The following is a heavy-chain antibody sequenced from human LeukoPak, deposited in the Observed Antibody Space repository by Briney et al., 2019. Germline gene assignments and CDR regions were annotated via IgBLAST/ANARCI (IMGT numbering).Heavy chain of an antibody. D-gene: IGHD6-19*01. CDR3: ARDRYSSY. Sequence: GGSLRHSRAASGFTFSNNWMTWVCEARGEGVEWVANIKQDGSEKYYVDSVKGRVTISRDNAKNSLFLQMNSLRAEDTAVYYCARDRYSSYWGQGTLVTVSS. CDR2: IKQDGSEK. J-gene: IGHJ4*02. V-gene: IGHV3-7*01. CDR1: GFTFSNNW.